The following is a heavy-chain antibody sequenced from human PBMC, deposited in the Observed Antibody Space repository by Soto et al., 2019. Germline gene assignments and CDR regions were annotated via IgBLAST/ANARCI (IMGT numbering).Heavy chain of an antibody. D-gene: IGHD6-6*01. CDR3: ARDGGGYSTSFAMDV. CDR2: TFYRSKWYS. CDR1: GDSVSSNSGA. Sequence: PSQTLSLTCAISGDSVSSNSGAWIWIRQSPSRGLEWLGRTFYRSKWYSDYAVSLRGRITINSDTSKNQFSLQLNSVTPEDTAIYFCARDGGGYSTSFAMDVWGQGTPVTVSS. J-gene: IGHJ6*02. V-gene: IGHV6-1*01.